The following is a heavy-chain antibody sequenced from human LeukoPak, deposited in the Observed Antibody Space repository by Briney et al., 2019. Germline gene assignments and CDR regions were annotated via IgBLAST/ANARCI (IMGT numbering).Heavy chain of an antibody. CDR3: AGGAYGSGNYN. CDR2: IYTSGST. Sequence: SETLSLTCTVSGGSISSGSYYWSWIRQPAGKGLEWIGRIYTSGSTNYNPSLKSRVTISVDTSENQFSLKLSSVTAADTAVYYCAGGAYGSGNYNWGQGTLVTVSS. J-gene: IGHJ4*02. D-gene: IGHD3-10*01. V-gene: IGHV4-61*02. CDR1: GGSISSGSYY.